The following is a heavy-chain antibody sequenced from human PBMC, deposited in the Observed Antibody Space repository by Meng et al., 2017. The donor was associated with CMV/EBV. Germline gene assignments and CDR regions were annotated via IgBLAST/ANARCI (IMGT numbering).Heavy chain of an antibody. CDR2: ISAYNGNT. V-gene: IGHV1-18*01. CDR3: ARVEYDFWSGYWEIAGYYYYGMDV. CDR1: GYTFTSYG. J-gene: IGHJ6*02. D-gene: IGHD3-3*01. Sequence: ASVKVSCKASGYTFTSYGISWVRQAPGQGLEWMGWISAYNGNTNYAQKLQGRVTMTTDTSTSTPYMELRSLRSDDTAVYYCARVEYDFWSGYWEIAGYYYYGMDVWGQGTTVTVSS.